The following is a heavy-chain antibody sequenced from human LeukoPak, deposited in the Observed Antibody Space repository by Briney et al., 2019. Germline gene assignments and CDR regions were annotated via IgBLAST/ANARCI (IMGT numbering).Heavy chain of an antibody. CDR3: AREGSTVVTPGYFDY. D-gene: IGHD4-23*01. CDR1: GFTFSSYS. Sequence: GGSLRLSCAASGFTFSSYSMHWVRQAPGKGLEWVAVIWYDGSNKYYADSVKGRFTISRDNSKNTLYLQMNSLRAEDTAVYYCAREGSTVVTPGYFDYWGQGTLVTVSS. CDR2: IWYDGSNK. J-gene: IGHJ4*02. V-gene: IGHV3-33*01.